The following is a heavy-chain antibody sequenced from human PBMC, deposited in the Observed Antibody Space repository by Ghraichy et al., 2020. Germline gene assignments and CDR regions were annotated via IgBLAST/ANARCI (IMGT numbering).Heavy chain of an antibody. J-gene: IGHJ5*02. CDR2: IYYSGST. CDR3: ARLNWNYLENWFDP. D-gene: IGHD1-7*01. V-gene: IGHV4-59*01. CDR1: GGSISSYY. Sequence: SETLSLTCTVSGGSISSYYWSWIRQPPGKGLEWIGYIYYSGSTNYNPSLKSRVTISVDTSKNQFSLKLSSVTAADTAVYYCARLNWNYLENWFDPWGQGTLVTVSS.